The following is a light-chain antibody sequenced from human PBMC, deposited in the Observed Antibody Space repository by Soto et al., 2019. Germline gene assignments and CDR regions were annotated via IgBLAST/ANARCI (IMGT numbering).Light chain of an antibody. J-gene: IGLJ1*01. CDR3: CSYAVTFYV. CDR1: STDVGASNN. CDR2: DVS. Sequence: QSALTQPRSVSGSHGQSVTISCTGTSTDVGASNNVSWYQQLPGRAPKLRIDDVSERPSGVPDRFSGSKSGNTASLPISGLQADDEADYYCCSYAVTFYVFGTGTKVTVL. V-gene: IGLV2-11*01.